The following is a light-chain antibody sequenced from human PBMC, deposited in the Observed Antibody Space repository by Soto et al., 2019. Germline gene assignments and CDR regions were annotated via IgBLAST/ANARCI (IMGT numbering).Light chain of an antibody. CDR3: CSCGGSRAV. CDR1: SSDVGSHNL. CDR2: EVS. J-gene: IGLJ2*01. Sequence: QSALTQPASVSGSPGQSITISCTGTSSDVGSHNLVSWYQQHPGQAPKLMIYEVSKRPLGVSTRFSASKSGNTASLTISGLQAEDDADYYCCSCGGSRAVFGGGTQLTVL. V-gene: IGLV2-23*02.